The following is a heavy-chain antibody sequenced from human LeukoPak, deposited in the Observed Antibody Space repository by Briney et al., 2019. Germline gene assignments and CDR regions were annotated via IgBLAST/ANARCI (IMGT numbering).Heavy chain of an antibody. CDR3: ARVSTVGAFADY. CDR2: IYHSGST. J-gene: IGHJ4*02. Sequence: SETLSLTCTVSGGSISSSSYYWGWIRQPPGKGLEWIGSIYHSGSTYYNPSLKSRVTISVDTSKNQFSLKLSSVTAADTAVYYCARVSTVGAFADYWGQGTLVTVSS. D-gene: IGHD1-26*01. CDR1: GGSISSSSYY. V-gene: IGHV4-39*07.